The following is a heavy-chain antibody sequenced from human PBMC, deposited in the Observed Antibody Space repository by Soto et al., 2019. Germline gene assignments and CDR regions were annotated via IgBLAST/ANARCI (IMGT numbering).Heavy chain of an antibody. D-gene: IGHD6-13*01. CDR3: ARHDYSSRGSAYYYYYMDV. J-gene: IGHJ6*03. V-gene: IGHV4-39*01. CDR1: GGSISSSSYY. CDR2: IYYSGST. Sequence: SETLSLTCTVSGGSISSSSYYWGWIRQPPGKGLEWIGSIYYSGSTYYNPSLKSRVTISVDTSKNQFSLKLSSVTAADTAVYYCARHDYSSRGSAYYYYYMDVWGKGTTVTVSS.